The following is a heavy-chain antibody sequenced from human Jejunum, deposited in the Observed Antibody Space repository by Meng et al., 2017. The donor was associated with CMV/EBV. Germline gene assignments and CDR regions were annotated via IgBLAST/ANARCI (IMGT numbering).Heavy chain of an antibody. CDR1: LIRYS. V-gene: IGHV1-46*01. Sequence: LIRYSMHWMRQAPGQGLEWMEKINPSDAGTTYAQRFQGRLTMTRDTSTNTVYLELGSLKPEDTAVYYCARIRGSYPGDYYNGMDVWGQGTTVTVSS. J-gene: IGHJ6*02. CDR3: ARIRGSYPGDYYNGMDV. CDR2: INPSDAGT. D-gene: IGHD1-26*01.